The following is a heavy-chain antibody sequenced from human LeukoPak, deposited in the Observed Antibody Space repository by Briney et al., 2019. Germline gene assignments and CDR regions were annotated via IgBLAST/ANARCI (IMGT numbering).Heavy chain of an antibody. CDR2: ISSSGDST. CDR1: GFSFGIYA. Sequence: GGSLRLSCAASGFSFGIYAMSWVRQAPGQGLEWVSAISSSGDSTYYADSMKGRFTISRDNSKNTLYLQVSSLRAEDSAVYFCAKGYYDSTGLDYWGQGTLVTVSS. D-gene: IGHD3-22*01. V-gene: IGHV3-23*01. CDR3: AKGYYDSTGLDY. J-gene: IGHJ4*02.